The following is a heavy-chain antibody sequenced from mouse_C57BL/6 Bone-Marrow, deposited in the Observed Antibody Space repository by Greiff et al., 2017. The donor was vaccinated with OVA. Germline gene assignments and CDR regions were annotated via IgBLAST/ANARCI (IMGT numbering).Heavy chain of an antibody. CDR2: IYPRSGNT. D-gene: IGHD1-1*01. CDR3: ARSTTVVASRNY. J-gene: IGHJ2*01. CDR1: GYTFTSYG. Sequence: QVQLQQSGAELARPGASVKLSCTASGYTFTSYGISWVKQRTGQGLEWIGEIYPRSGNTYYNEKFKGKATLTADKSSSTAYMELRSLTSEDSAVYFCARSTTVVASRNYWGQGTTLTVSS. V-gene: IGHV1-81*01.